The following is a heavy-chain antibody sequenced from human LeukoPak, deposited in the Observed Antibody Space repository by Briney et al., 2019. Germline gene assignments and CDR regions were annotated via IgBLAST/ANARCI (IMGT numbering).Heavy chain of an antibody. V-gene: IGHV4-30-4*01. D-gene: IGHD2-2*01. CDR3: ARGHCSSTSCYGNWFDP. Sequence: SQTLSLTCTVSGGSISSGDYYWSWIRQPPGKGLEWIGYIYYSGSTYYNPSLKSRVTISVDTSQNQFSLKLSSVTAADTAVYYCARGHCSSTSCYGNWFDPWGQGTLVTVSS. J-gene: IGHJ5*02. CDR2: IYYSGST. CDR1: GGSISSGDYY.